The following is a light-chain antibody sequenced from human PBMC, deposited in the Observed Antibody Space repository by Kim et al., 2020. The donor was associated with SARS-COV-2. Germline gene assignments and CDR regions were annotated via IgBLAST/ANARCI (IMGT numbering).Light chain of an antibody. V-gene: IGKV2-24*01. CDR1: QSLLHSDGNSY. J-gene: IGKJ2*01. CDR3: MQATQFPLT. Sequence: QPASISCRSSQSLLHSDGNSYLSWLQPRPGQPPRLLIYNISNRFSGVPDRFCGSGAGTDFTLKISRVEAEDVGLYYCMQATQFPLTFGQGTKLEIK. CDR2: NIS.